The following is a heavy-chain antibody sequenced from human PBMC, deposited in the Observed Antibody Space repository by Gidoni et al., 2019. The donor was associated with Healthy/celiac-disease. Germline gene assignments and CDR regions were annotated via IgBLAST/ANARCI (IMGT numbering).Heavy chain of an antibody. CDR3: ARVKGKGYYDILTGYYADAFDI. J-gene: IGHJ3*02. CDR1: GYTFTSYG. D-gene: IGHD3-9*01. CDR2: ISAYNGNT. Sequence: QVQLVQSGAEVKKPGASVKVSCKASGYTFTSYGISWVRQAPGQGLEWMGWISAYNGNTNYAQKLQGRVTMTTDTSTSTAYMELRSLRSDDTAVYYCARVKGKGYYDILTGYYADAFDIWGQGTMVTVSS. V-gene: IGHV1-18*01.